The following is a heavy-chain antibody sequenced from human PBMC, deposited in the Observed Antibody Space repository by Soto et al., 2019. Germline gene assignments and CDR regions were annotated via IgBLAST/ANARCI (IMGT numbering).Heavy chain of an antibody. D-gene: IGHD6-13*01. CDR3: AVYSIAAAGTGFDY. CDR1: GYTFTSYA. J-gene: IGHJ4*02. Sequence: ASVKVSCKASGYTFTSYAMHWVRQAPGQRLEWMGWINAGNGNTKYSQKFQGRVTITRDTSASTAYMELSSLRSEDTAVYYCAVYSIAAAGTGFDYWGQGTLVTVSS. CDR2: INAGNGNT. V-gene: IGHV1-3*01.